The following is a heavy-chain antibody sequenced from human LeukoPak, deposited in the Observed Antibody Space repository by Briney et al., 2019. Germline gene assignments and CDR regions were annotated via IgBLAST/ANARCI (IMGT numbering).Heavy chain of an antibody. CDR1: GFTFSNYG. V-gene: IGHV3-30*02. CDR3: AKRDRMYTSGSYYFDY. CDR2: IRYDGSNK. J-gene: IGHJ4*02. Sequence: PGGSLRLSXAASGFTFSNYGMHWVRQAPGKGLEWVTFIRYDGSNKYYADSVKGRFTISRDNSKNTLYLQMNSLGAEDTAVYYCAKRDRMYTSGSYYFDYWGPGTLVTVSS. D-gene: IGHD6-19*01.